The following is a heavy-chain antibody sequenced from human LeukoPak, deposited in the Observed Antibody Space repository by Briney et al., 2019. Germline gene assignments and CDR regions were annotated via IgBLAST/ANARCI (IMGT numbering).Heavy chain of an antibody. V-gene: IGHV3-9*01. CDR3: AKGNDILTGYYTY. CDR2: ISRNSGSM. J-gene: IGHJ4*02. D-gene: IGHD3-9*01. CDR1: GFTFDDYA. Sequence: QPGRSLRLCCAASGFTFDDYAMHWVRQAPGKGLEWVSGISRNSGSMDYADSVKGRFTISRDNAKNSVYLQMNSLRAEDTALYYCAKGNDILTGYYTYWGQGTLVTVSS.